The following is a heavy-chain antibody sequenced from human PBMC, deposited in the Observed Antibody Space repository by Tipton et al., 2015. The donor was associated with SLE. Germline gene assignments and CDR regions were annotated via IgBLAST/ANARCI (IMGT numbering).Heavy chain of an antibody. CDR1: GDSIRNGYY. CDR3: AREYSGYDYRTFDH. V-gene: IGHV4-38-2*02. J-gene: IGHJ4*02. Sequence: TLSLTCNVSGDSIRNGYYWGWIRQAPGKGLEWTGTIHHSGITYYNPSLKSRVTISVDTSKNQFSLKLRSVTAADTAVYYCAREYSGYDYRTFDHWGQGTLVTVSS. D-gene: IGHD5-12*01. CDR2: IHHSGIT.